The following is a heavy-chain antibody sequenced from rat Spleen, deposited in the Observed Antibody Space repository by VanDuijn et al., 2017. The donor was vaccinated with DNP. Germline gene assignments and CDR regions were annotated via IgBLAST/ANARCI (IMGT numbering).Heavy chain of an antibody. CDR3: ARWPGYNPPYAMDA. D-gene: IGHD1-4*01. CDR1: GYSITSSYR. V-gene: IGHV3-3*01. Sequence: EVQLQKSGPGLVKPSQSLSLTCSVTGYSITSSYRWNWIRKFPGNKLEWMGSVNSAGTTNYNPSLKSRISITRDTSKNQLFLQVNSVTTEDTATYYCARWPGYNPPYAMDAWGQGTSVTVSS. CDR2: VNSAGTT. J-gene: IGHJ4*01.